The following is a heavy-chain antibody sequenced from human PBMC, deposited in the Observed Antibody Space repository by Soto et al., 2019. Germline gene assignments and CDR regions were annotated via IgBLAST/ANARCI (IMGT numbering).Heavy chain of an antibody. CDR2: FFIGGDT. Sequence: GGSLSLSCAASGSVVTNYYMSLVRQAPGKGLEWVAVFFIGGDTHYAESVKGRFTISRDNSKNTLYLQMNSLRAEDTAVYYCAREPLWSGPLPLDAFDLWGQGTMVTVSS. V-gene: IGHV3-53*01. CDR3: AREPLWSGPLPLDAFDL. CDR1: GSVVTNYY. J-gene: IGHJ3*01. D-gene: IGHD3-3*01.